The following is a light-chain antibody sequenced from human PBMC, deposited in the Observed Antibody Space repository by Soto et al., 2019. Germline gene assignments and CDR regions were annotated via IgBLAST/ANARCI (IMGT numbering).Light chain of an antibody. V-gene: IGKV3-11*01. CDR3: QQRSKWPVT. CDR2: DAS. J-gene: IGKJ3*01. Sequence: EIVLTQSPDTLSLSPGERAIFSCRTSQSIGSTLAWYQHKPGQAPRLLIYDASKRATGIPARFSGSGSGTDFTLTSSSLEPEEFAVYFCQQRSKWPVTFGPGTTVDIK. CDR1: QSIGST.